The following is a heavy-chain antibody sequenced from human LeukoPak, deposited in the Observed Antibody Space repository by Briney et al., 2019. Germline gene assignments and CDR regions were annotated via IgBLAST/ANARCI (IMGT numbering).Heavy chain of an antibody. CDR3: ARGGNWGDY. J-gene: IGHJ4*02. D-gene: IGHD7-27*01. CDR2: IYYSGST. V-gene: IGHV4-30-4*02. CDR1: GGSISSGEYY. Sequence: SETLSLTCSVSGGSISSGEYYWSWIRQPPGKGLEWIGYIYYSGSTYNNPSLRSRLIISVDTSKNQFSLKLSSVTAADTAVYYCARGGNWGDYWGQGTLVTVSS.